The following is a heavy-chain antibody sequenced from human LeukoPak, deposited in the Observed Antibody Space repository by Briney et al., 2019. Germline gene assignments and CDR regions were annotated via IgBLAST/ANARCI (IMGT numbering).Heavy chain of an antibody. CDR2: ISGSGGST. D-gene: IGHD6-19*01. V-gene: IGHV3-23*01. J-gene: IGHJ1*01. Sequence: PGGSLRLSCAASGFTFSSYAMSWVRQAPGKGLEWVSAISGSGGSTYYADSVKGRFTISRDNSKNTLYLQMNSLRAEDTAVYYCANGHSSGPSYFQHWGQGTLVTVSS. CDR3: ANGHSSGPSYFQH. CDR1: GFTFSSYA.